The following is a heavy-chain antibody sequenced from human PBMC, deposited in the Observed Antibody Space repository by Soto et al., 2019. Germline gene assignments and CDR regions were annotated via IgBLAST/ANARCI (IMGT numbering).Heavy chain of an antibody. J-gene: IGHJ4*02. D-gene: IGHD3-10*01. CDR1: GYTFTSYG. CDR3: ARSPTNGSGSYYNFDY. Sequence: ASVKVSCKASGYTFTSYGISWVRQAPGQGLEWMGWISAYNGNTNYAQKLQGRVTMTTDTSTSTAYMELRSLRSDDTAVYYCARSPTNGSGSYYNFDYWGQGTLVTVSS. V-gene: IGHV1-18*01. CDR2: ISAYNGNT.